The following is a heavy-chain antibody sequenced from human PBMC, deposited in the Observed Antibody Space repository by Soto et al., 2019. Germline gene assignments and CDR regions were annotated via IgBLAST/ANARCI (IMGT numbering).Heavy chain of an antibody. J-gene: IGHJ1*01. Sequence: QVQLVESGGGVVQPGTSLRVSCVGSGFTFRSYVIHWVRQAPGKGLEWVALTSYDGSDKYYGDSVRGRFTISRDNSRNTVDLQIDSLRLEDTALYSCARWGTTGGLDVWGQGTLVSVSS. CDR3: ARWGTTGGLDV. CDR2: TSYDGSDK. V-gene: IGHV3-30*19. D-gene: IGHD3-16*01. CDR1: GFTFRSYV.